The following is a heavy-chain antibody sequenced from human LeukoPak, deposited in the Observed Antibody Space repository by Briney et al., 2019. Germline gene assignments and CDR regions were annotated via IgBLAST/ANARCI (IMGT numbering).Heavy chain of an antibody. CDR1: GFTFSSYE. CDR3: AKGAMVRGVLDY. D-gene: IGHD3-10*01. V-gene: IGHV3-30*18. J-gene: IGHJ4*02. CDR2: ISYDGSNK. Sequence: GGSLRLSCAASGFTFSSYEMNWVRQAPGKGLEWVAVISYDGSNKNYAVSVKGRFTISRDNSKNTVFLQMNSLRAEDTAVYYCAKGAMVRGVLDYWGQGTLVTVSS.